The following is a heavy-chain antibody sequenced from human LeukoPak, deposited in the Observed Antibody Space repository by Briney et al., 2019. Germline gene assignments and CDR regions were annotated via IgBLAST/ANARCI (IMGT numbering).Heavy chain of an antibody. CDR3: ARDPSITMVRGAKGYFDY. V-gene: IGHV1-46*01. CDR2: INPSGGST. CDR1: GYTFTGYY. J-gene: IGHJ4*02. Sequence: GASVKVSCKASGYTFTGYYMHWVRQAPGQGLEWMGIINPSGGSTSYAQKFQGRVTMTRDTSTSTVYMELSSLRSEDTAVYYCARDPSITMVRGAKGYFDYWGQGTLVTVSS. D-gene: IGHD3-10*01.